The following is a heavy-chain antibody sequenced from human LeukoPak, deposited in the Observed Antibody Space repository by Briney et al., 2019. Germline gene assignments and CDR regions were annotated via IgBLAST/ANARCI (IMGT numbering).Heavy chain of an antibody. CDR3: ARNNGMDV. CDR1: GFTFSSYA. J-gene: IGHJ6*02. Sequence: GGSLRLSCAASGFTFSSYAMSWVRQAPGKGLEWVSAISHSGGSTYYLDSVKGRFTISKDNAKNSLYLQMNSLRAEDTALYHCARNNGMDVWGQGTTVIVSS. V-gene: IGHV3-23*01. CDR2: ISHSGGST.